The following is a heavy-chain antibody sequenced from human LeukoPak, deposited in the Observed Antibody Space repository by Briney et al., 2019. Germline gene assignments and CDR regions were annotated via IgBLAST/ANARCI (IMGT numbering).Heavy chain of an antibody. D-gene: IGHD2-2*01. CDR1: GFTFRNFW. CDR2: IKDDGSDK. V-gene: IGHV3-7*01. CDR3: ARDSGYCSSTGCYVHYFDY. Sequence: AGGSLRLSCGASGFTFRNFWMNWVRQAPGKGLEWVANIKDDGSDKYYVDSVKGRFSISKDNAKNSLYLQMNSLRAEDTAVYYCARDSGYCSSTGCYVHYFDYWGQGTLVTVSS. J-gene: IGHJ4*02.